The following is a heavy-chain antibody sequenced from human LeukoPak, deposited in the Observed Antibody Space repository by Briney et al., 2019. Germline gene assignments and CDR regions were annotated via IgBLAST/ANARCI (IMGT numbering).Heavy chain of an antibody. CDR2: IYYSGST. J-gene: IGHJ5*02. CDR1: GGSISSYY. V-gene: IGHV4-59*12. D-gene: IGHD3-10*01. Sequence: SETLSLTCTVSGGSISSYYWSWIRQPPGKGLEWIGYIYYSGSTNYNPSLKSRVTISVDTSKNQFSLKLGSVTAADTAVYYCARDAVILLWFGEFVNWFDPWGQGTLVTVSS. CDR3: ARDAVILLWFGEFVNWFDP.